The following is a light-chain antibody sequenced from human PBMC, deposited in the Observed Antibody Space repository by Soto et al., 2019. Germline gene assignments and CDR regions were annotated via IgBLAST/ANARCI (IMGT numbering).Light chain of an antibody. J-gene: IGKJ5*01. CDR2: AAS. Sequence: DIQMTQSPSPVSASVGDRFTITCRATQHISSWLAWYQPKTGKAPKLLIYAASGLQTGVPSRFSGSGSGTDFTLTISRLQPEDFATYYCQPANSFPITFGQGTRLEIK. CDR3: QPANSFPIT. CDR1: QHISSW. V-gene: IGKV1-12*01.